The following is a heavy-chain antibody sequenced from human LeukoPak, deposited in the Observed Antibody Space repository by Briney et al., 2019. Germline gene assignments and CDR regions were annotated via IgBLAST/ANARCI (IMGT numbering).Heavy chain of an antibody. CDR3: AREAWELRYFDF. Sequence: ASVKVSCKASGYTFTGYYMHWVRQAPGQGLEWMGWINPNSGGTNYAQKFQGRVTMTRDTSISTAYLELNRLRSDDTAVYYCAREAWELRYFDFWGQGTLVTVSS. J-gene: IGHJ4*02. CDR2: INPNSGGT. V-gene: IGHV1-2*02. D-gene: IGHD1-26*01. CDR1: GYTFTGYY.